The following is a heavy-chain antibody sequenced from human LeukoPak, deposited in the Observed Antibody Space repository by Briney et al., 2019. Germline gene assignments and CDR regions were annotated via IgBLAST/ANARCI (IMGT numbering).Heavy chain of an antibody. CDR3: AKDPNRYDSSIYYCAY. V-gene: IGHV3-30*02. J-gene: IGHJ4*02. CDR1: GFTFRIYG. D-gene: IGHD3-22*01. Sequence: PGGSLRLSCAASGFTFRIYGMYWVRQAPGKGLEWVAFIRYDGSNTYYADSVKGRFTISRDNSKNTLYLHMNRLRAEDTAVYYCAKDPNRYDSSIYYCAYWGQGTLVTVSS. CDR2: IRYDGSNT.